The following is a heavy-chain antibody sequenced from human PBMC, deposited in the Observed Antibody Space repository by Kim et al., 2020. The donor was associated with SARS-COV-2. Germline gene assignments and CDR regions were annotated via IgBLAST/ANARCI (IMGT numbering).Heavy chain of an antibody. CDR3: ARDFYDSNGWNYGMDF. Sequence: SETLSLTCTVSGGSISSADYYWSWIRQPPGKGLEWIGYIYYSGSTYYNPSLKSPITISIDTSKNQFSLKLSSVTAADTAVYFCARDFYDSNGWNYGMDF. CDR2: IYYSGST. D-gene: IGHD3-22*01. CDR1: GGSISSADYY. V-gene: IGHV4-30-4*01. J-gene: IGHJ6*01.